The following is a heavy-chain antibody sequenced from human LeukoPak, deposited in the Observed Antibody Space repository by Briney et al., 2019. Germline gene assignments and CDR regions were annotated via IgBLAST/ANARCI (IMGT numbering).Heavy chain of an antibody. D-gene: IGHD1-14*01. J-gene: IGHJ4*02. CDR2: ISGSGGGT. CDR3: AKPTGPNYFDY. CDR1: GFTISSYG. V-gene: IGHV3-23*01. Sequence: GGSLRLSCAASGFTISSYGMSWVRQAPGKGLEWVSYISGSGGGTLYADYVKGRFSISRDNSKNTLYLQMNSLRVEDTAVYYCAKPTGPNYFDYWGQGALVTVSS.